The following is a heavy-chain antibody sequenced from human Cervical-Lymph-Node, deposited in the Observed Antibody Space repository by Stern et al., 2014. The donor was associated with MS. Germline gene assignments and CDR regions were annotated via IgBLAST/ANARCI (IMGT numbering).Heavy chain of an antibody. CDR1: GYTFTSYW. J-gene: IGHJ4*02. Sequence: VQLLQPGPEVKRPGESLKISCQASGYTFTSYWIGWVRQMPGKGLEWIAIIFPGGSDIRHSPSFQGQVTISADKSSSTAYLQWNNLKAPDTAIYYCARQRYFDYWGQGTLVTVSS. CDR3: ARQRYFDY. V-gene: IGHV5-51*01. CDR2: IFPGGSDI.